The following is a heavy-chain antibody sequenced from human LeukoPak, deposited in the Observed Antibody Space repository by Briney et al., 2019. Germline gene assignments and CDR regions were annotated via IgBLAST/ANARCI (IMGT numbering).Heavy chain of an antibody. Sequence: GGSLRLSCVASGLTFDDYSFHWVRQAPGKGLEWLSLISRDGRTTYYADSVKGRFTISRDNSKNSLYLQMNSLRTEDTALYYCTKDRYCTTTFCPLDYWGQGTLVTVSS. V-gene: IGHV3-43*01. D-gene: IGHD2-8*01. CDR2: ISRDGRTT. CDR3: TKDRYCTTTFCPLDY. CDR1: GLTFDDYS. J-gene: IGHJ4*02.